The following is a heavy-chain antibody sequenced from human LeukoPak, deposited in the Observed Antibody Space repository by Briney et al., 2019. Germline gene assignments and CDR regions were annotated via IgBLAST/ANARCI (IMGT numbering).Heavy chain of an antibody. J-gene: IGHJ2*01. Sequence: ASVTVSCKASGYTFTSYGISWVRQAPGQGLEWMGWISAYNGNTNYAQKLQGRVTMTTDTSTSTAYMELRSLRSDDTAVYYCARVDLWVSGPRHWYFDLWGRGTLVTVSS. CDR2: ISAYNGNT. D-gene: IGHD3-10*01. V-gene: IGHV1-18*01. CDR3: ARVDLWVSGPRHWYFDL. CDR1: GYTFTSYG.